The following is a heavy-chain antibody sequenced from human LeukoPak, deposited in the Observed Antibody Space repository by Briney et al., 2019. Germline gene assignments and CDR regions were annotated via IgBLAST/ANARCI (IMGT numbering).Heavy chain of an antibody. V-gene: IGHV1-2*02. CDR1: GYTFTGYY. CDR3: ATSSRYNWKEAAIDP. J-gene: IGHJ5*02. D-gene: IGHD1-1*01. Sequence: ASVKVSCKASGYTFTGYYMHWVRQAPGQGLEWMGWINPNSGGTNYAQKFQGRITMTRDTSISTAYMELSRLRSDDTAVYYCATSSRYNWKEAAIDPWGQGTLVTVSS. CDR2: INPNSGGT.